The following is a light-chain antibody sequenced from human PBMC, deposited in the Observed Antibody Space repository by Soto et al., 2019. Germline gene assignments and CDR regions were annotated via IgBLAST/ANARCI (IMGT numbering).Light chain of an antibody. CDR1: QSISSN. CDR3: QQSYSALGT. Sequence: DIQMTQSPSSLSASVGDRVTMTCRASQSISSNLNWYQQKPGKAPKLLIYTASSLQSGVPSRFSGSGSGTDFTLTIRSLQPEDFATYYCQQSYSALGTFGQGTKVEIK. J-gene: IGKJ1*01. CDR2: TAS. V-gene: IGKV1-39*01.